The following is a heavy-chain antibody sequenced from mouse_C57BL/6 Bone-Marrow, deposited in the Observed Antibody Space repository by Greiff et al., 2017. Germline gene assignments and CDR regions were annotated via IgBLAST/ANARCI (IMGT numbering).Heavy chain of an antibody. CDR3: TTPYYDDGWYFDV. V-gene: IGHV14-4*01. J-gene: IGHJ1*03. CDR1: GFNIKDDY. CDR2: IDPENGDT. Sequence: EVHLVESGAELVRPGASVKLSCTASGFNIKDDYMHWVKQRPEQGLEWIGWIDPENGDTEYASKFQGKATITADTSSNTAYLQLSSLTSEDTAVYYCTTPYYDDGWYFDVWGTGTTVTVSS. D-gene: IGHD2-4*01.